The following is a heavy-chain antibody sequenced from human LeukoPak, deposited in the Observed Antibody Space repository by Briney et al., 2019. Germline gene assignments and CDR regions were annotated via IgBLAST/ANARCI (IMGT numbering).Heavy chain of an antibody. CDR3: TRERTYKAEDY. CDR2: IKPDGSEK. D-gene: IGHD1-14*01. CDR1: GFTFSNFW. V-gene: IGHV3-7*01. Sequence: GGSLRLSCVASGFTFSNFWMNWVRQALGKGLEWLANIKPDGSEKYYVDSVKGRFTISRDNAKNSLYLQMNSLRVEDTAMYYCTRERTYKAEDYGGQGTMVTVSS. J-gene: IGHJ4*02.